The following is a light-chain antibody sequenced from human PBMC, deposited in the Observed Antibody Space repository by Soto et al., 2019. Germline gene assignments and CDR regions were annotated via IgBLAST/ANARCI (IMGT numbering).Light chain of an antibody. CDR3: SSYTSSNSVV. V-gene: IGLV2-14*01. CDR1: SSDVGAYNY. J-gene: IGLJ2*01. Sequence: QSALTQPASVSGSPGQSITISCTGTSSDVGAYNYISWYQQHPGKAPKLMIYEVGNRPSGVSNRFSGSKSGTTASLTISGLQAEDEADYYCSSYTSSNSVVFGGGTKLTVL. CDR2: EVG.